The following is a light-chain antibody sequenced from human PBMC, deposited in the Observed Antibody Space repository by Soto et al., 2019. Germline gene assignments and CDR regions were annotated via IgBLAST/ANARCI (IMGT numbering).Light chain of an antibody. J-gene: IGKJ1*01. CDR2: GTS. CDR3: QQYNKWPRT. Sequence: EVVLTQSPATLSLSRGRRDNLSCRATKSVSSTYLAWYQQQPGQAPTLLMSGTSNRATGIPARFSGSGSGTEFTLTISSLQSEDFAVYYCQQYNKWPRTFGQGTKVDIK. CDR1: KSVSSTY. V-gene: IGKV3-15*01.